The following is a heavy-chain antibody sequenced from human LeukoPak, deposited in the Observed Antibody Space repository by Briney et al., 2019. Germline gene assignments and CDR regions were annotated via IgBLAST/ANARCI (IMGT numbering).Heavy chain of an antibody. CDR2: ISSSSSTI. D-gene: IGHD3-10*01. J-gene: IGHJ3*02. V-gene: IGHV3-48*04. CDR3: AREDGHWFGAFDI. Sequence: PGGSLRLSCAASGFTFSSYSMNWVRQAPGKGLEWVSYISSSSSTIYYADSVKGRFTISRDNAKNSLYLQMNSLRAEDTAVYYCAREDGHWFGAFDIWGQGTMVTVSS. CDR1: GFTFSSYS.